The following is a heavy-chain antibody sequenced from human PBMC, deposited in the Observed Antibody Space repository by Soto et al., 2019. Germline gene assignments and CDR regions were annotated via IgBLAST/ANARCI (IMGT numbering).Heavy chain of an antibody. CDR2: ISSGGTT. CDR3: ARQFPTDNYGNRLDP. Sequence: GSLPLACAASRVTVNSSYMTWLRQDPGKGLQWVADISSGGTTKYADSVRGRFSISRDMSKNTLYLQMNSLRVEDTAIYSCARQFPTDNYGNRLDPWGQGTLVT. CDR1: RVTVNSSY. V-gene: IGHV3-53*01. D-gene: IGHD4-17*01. J-gene: IGHJ5*02.